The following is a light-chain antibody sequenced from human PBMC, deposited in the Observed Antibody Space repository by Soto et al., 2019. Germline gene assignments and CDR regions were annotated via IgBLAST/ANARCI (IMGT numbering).Light chain of an antibody. CDR2: LGS. J-gene: IGKJ1*01. CDR1: QSLLHSNGYNY. V-gene: IGKV2-28*01. Sequence: DIVMTQSPLSLPVTPGEPASISCRSSQSLLHSNGYNYLDWYLQKPGQSPQLLIYLGSNRASGVPDRFSGSGSGTDFTLKISRVEAEDVGVYYCMQALQTPLTLGQGTKV. CDR3: MQALQTPLT.